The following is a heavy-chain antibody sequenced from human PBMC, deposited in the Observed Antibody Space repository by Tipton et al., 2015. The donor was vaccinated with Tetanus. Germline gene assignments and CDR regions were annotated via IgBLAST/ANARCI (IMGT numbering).Heavy chain of an antibody. CDR3: ARDSQSSFDR. V-gene: IGHV1-69*06. J-gene: IGHJ4*02. Sequence: LVQSGAEVKKPGSSVKVSCKASGGTFSSYAISWVRQAPGQGLEWMGGIIPIFGTANYAQKFQGRLTITADKSTTTVYMELSSLTSEDTAVYYCARDSQSSFDRWGQGTLVTVSS. CDR2: IIPIFGTA. CDR1: GGTFSSYA.